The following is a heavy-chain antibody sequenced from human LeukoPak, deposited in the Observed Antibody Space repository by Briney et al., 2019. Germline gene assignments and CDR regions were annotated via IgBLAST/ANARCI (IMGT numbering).Heavy chain of an antibody. Sequence: ASVKVSCKASGYTFTSYGTSWVRQAPGQGLEWMGWISAYNGNTNYAQKLQGRVTMTTDTSTSTAYMELRSLRSDDTAVYYGARGMRACIVVVTAAIGYWGQGTLVTVPS. CDR2: ISAYNGNT. D-gene: IGHD2-2*02. CDR1: GYTFTSYG. V-gene: IGHV1-18*01. J-gene: IGHJ4*02. CDR3: ARGMRACIVVVTAAIGY.